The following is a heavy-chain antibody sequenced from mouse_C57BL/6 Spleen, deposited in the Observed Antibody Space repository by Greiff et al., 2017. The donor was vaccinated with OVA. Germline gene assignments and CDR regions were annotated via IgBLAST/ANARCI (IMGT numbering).Heavy chain of an antibody. J-gene: IGHJ4*01. Sequence: QVQLQQSGAELVKPGASVKLSCKASGYTFTSYWMQWVKQRPGQGLEWIGEIDPSDSYTNYNQKFKGKATLTVDTSSSTAYMQLSSLTSEDSAVYYCARGYGTAMDYWGQGTSVTVSS. CDR2: IDPSDSYT. D-gene: IGHD1-1*01. CDR1: GYTFTSYW. CDR3: ARGYGTAMDY. V-gene: IGHV1-50*01.